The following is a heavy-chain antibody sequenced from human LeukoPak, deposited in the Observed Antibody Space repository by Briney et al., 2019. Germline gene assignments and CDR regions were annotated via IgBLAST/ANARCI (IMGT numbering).Heavy chain of an antibody. CDR1: GFTFSSHE. V-gene: IGHV3-23*01. Sequence: GGSLRLSCAASGFTFSSHEMNWVRQAPGKGLEWVSGISGSGGSTYYADSVKGRFTISRDNSKNTLCLQMNSLRAEDTAVYYCARGYSSGWSFFEYWGQGTPVTVSS. CDR3: ARGYSSGWSFFEY. D-gene: IGHD6-19*01. CDR2: ISGSGGST. J-gene: IGHJ4*02.